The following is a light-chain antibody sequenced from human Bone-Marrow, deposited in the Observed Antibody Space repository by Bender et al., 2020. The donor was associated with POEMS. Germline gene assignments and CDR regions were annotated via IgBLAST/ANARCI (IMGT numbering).Light chain of an antibody. CDR3: VAWEDSLNGWV. V-gene: IGLV1-44*01. CDR2: THN. J-gene: IGLJ3*02. CDR1: SSNIGTNP. Sequence: QSVLTQPPSASGTPGQRVTISCSGSSSNIGTNPVNWYQQLPGTAPKLLIDTHNQRPSGVPDRFSGSKSGTSASLAISGLRSEDEAEYYCVAWEDSLNGWVFGGGTKLTVL.